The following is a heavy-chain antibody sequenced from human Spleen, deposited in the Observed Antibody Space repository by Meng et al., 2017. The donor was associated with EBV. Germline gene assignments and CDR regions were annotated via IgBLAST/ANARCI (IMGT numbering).Heavy chain of an antibody. CDR2: INHRGSA. V-gene: IGHV4-34*01. Sequence: QVQLKQWGAGLLKPSETLSLTCAVDGGSFTTYYWTWIRQPPGKGLEWIGEINHRGSAHYNPSLKSRLTISVDTSKKQFSLKLSSVTAADTAVYYCSRSLGAAGPDYWGQGTLVTVSS. D-gene: IGHD6-13*01. CDR3: SRSLGAAGPDY. J-gene: IGHJ4*02. CDR1: GGSFTTYY.